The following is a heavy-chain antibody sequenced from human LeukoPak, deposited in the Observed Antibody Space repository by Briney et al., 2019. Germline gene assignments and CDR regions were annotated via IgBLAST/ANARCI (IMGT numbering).Heavy chain of an antibody. CDR1: GFSLSSSGM. D-gene: IGHD1-26*01. J-gene: IGHJ4*02. Sequence: ESGPTLVKPTQTLTLTCTFSGFSLSSSGMCVSWIRQPPGKGLEWIGEINHSGSTNYNPSLKSRVTISVDTSKNQFSLKLSSVTAADTAVYYCAREIVGATRNFAYWGQGTLVTVSS. CDR3: AREIVGATRNFAY. CDR2: INHSGST. V-gene: IGHV4-39*07.